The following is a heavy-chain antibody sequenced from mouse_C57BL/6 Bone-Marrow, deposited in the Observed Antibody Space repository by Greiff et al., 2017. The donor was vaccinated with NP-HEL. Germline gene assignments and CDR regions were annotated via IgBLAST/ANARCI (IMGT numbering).Heavy chain of an antibody. CDR3: ARGDGGSYKYFDV. V-gene: IGHV1-26*01. D-gene: IGHD1-1*02. CDR2: INPNNGGT. J-gene: IGHJ1*03. CDR1: GYTFTDYY. Sequence: EVQLQQSGPELVKPGASVKISCKASGYTFTDYYMNWVKQSHGKSLEWIGDINPNNGGTSYNQKFKGKATLTVDKSSSTAYMELRSLTSEDSAVYYCARGDGGSYKYFDVWGTGTTVTVSS.